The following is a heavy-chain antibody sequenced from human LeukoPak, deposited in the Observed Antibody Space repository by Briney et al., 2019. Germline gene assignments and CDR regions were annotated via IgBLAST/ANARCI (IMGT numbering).Heavy chain of an antibody. J-gene: IGHJ4*02. CDR1: GFTFSSYA. D-gene: IGHD3-10*01. CDR3: VKVAKYYYGSETYYFFEH. CDR2: ISYDGPNK. Sequence: TGGSLRLSCAASGFTFSSYAMHWVRRAPGKGLEWVAVISYDGPNKNYADSVKGRFTISRDNAKNSLDLQMNSLRVEDTGIYYCVKVAKYYYGSETYYFFEHWGQGTPVTASS. V-gene: IGHV3-30*04.